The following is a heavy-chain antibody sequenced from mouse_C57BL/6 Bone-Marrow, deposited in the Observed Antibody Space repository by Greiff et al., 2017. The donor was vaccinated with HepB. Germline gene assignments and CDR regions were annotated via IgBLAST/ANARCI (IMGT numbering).Heavy chain of an antibody. J-gene: IGHJ2*01. D-gene: IGHD2-3*01. CDR2: ISYDGSN. Sequence: EVKLMESGPGLVKPSQSLSLTCSVTGYSITSGYYWNWIRQFPGNKLEWMGYISYDGSNNYNPSLKNRISITRDTSKNQFFLKLNSVTTEDTATYYCARDRGWLPYYFDYGGQGTTLTVSS. CDR3: ARDRGWLPYYFDY. CDR1: GYSITSGYY. V-gene: IGHV3-6*01.